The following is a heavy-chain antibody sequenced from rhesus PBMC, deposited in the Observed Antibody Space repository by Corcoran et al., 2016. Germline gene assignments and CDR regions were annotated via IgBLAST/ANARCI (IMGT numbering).Heavy chain of an antibody. V-gene: IGHV4S2*01. CDR2: IFGSGGST. D-gene: IGHD6-31*01. Sequence: QVQLQESGPGLVKPSETLPLTCAVSGASISRNYWSWIRQAPGKGLEWIGRIFGSGGSTDYNPSLKSRVTISIDTSKNQFSLKLSSVTAADTAVYYCAKTYSVAAETWGQGVLVTVSS. CDR1: GASISRNY. CDR3: AKTYSVAAET. J-gene: IGHJ4*01.